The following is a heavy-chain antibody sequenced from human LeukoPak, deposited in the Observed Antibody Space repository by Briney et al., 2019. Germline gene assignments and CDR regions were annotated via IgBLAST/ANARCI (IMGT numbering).Heavy chain of an antibody. Sequence: PSETLSLTCTVSGGSISSSSYYWGWIRQPPGKGLEWIGSIYHSGSTYYNPSLKSRVTISVDTSKNQFSLKLSSVTAADTAVYYCARDYYDSSGYSNWGQGTLVTVSS. J-gene: IGHJ4*02. CDR1: GGSISSSSYY. D-gene: IGHD3-22*01. V-gene: IGHV4-39*07. CDR3: ARDYYDSSGYSN. CDR2: IYHSGST.